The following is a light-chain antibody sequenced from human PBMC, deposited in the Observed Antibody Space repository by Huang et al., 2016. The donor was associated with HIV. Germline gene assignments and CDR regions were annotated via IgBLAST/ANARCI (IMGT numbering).Light chain of an antibody. CDR3: QQYGSSYT. V-gene: IGKV3-20*01. CDR1: QSVSSSY. J-gene: IGKJ2*01. Sequence: EIVLTQSPGTLSLSPGERATLSCRASQSVSSSYLAWYRQRPGQAPRLVIYGTSNRATGIPARFSGSGSGTDFTLTISRLEPEDFAVYYCQQYGSSYTFGQGTKLEIK. CDR2: GTS.